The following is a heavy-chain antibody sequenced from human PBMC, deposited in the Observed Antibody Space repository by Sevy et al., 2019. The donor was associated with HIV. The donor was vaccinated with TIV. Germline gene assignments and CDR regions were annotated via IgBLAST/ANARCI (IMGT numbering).Heavy chain of an antibody. CDR1: GFTFSSYS. Sequence: GGSLRLSCAASGFTFSSYSMNWVRQAPGKGLEWVSHISSSSSTIYYADSVKGRFTISRDNAKNSLYLQMNSLRDEDTAVYYCASRSPLLWFGDTYYFDYWGQGTLVTVSS. D-gene: IGHD3-10*01. V-gene: IGHV3-48*02. CDR2: ISSSSSTI. J-gene: IGHJ4*02. CDR3: ASRSPLLWFGDTYYFDY.